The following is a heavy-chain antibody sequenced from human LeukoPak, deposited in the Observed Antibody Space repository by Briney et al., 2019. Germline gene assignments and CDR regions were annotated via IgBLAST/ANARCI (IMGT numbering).Heavy chain of an antibody. J-gene: IGHJ4*02. D-gene: IGHD3-16*01. CDR2: IKQDGSEK. Sequence: QTGESLKISCKGSGYSFTSYWMSWVRQAPGKGLEWVANIKQDGSEKYYVDSVKGRFTISRDNAKNSLYLQMNSLRAEDTAVYYCARDSRSSPFRGKYWGQGTLVTVSS. CDR3: ARDSRSSPFRGKY. V-gene: IGHV3-7*01. CDR1: GYSFTSYW.